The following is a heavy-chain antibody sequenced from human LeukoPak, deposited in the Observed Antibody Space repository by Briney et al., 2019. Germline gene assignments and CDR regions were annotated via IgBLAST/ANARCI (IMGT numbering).Heavy chain of an antibody. CDR2: ISYDGSNK. D-gene: IGHD2-21*01. Sequence: GGSLRLSCAASGFTFSSYGMHWVRQAPGKGLEWVAVISYDGSNKYYADSVKGRFTISRDNSKNTLYLQMNSLRSEDTAVYYCATLVWRNRGVDYWGQGTLVTVSS. J-gene: IGHJ4*02. CDR1: GFTFSSYG. CDR3: ATLVWRNRGVDY. V-gene: IGHV3-30*03.